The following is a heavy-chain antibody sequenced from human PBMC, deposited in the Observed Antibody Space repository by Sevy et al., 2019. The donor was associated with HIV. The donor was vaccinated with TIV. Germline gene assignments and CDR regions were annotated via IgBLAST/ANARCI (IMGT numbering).Heavy chain of an antibody. CDR3: ARVKRSYKGGSSELPYYYYYMDV. V-gene: IGHV4-34*01. D-gene: IGHD1-26*01. CDR1: GGSFSGYY. J-gene: IGHJ6*03. CDR2: INHSGST. Sequence: SETLSLTCAVYGGSFSGYYWSWIRQPPGKGLEWIGEINHSGSTNYNPSLKSRVTISVDTSKNQFSLKLSSVTAADTAVYYCARVKRSYKGGSSELPYYYYYMDVWGKGTTVTVSS.